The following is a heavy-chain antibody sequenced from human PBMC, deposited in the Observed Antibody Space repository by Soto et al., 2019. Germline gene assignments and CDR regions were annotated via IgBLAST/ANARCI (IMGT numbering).Heavy chain of an antibody. V-gene: IGHV3-9*01. J-gene: IGHJ3*02. CDR3: AKDGDVVVPDYSVAFDI. D-gene: IGHD2-2*01. Sequence: GGSLRLSCAASGFTFDDYAMHWVRQAPGKGLEWVSGISWNSGSIGYADSVKGRFTISRDNAKNSLYLQMNSLRAEDTALYYCAKDGDVVVPDYSVAFDIWGQGTMVTVSS. CDR2: ISWNSGSI. CDR1: GFTFDDYA.